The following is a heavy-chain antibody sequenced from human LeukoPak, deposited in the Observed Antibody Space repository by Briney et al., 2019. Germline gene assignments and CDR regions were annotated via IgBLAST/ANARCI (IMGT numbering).Heavy chain of an antibody. CDR3: ATQSPGVATDN. J-gene: IGHJ4*02. Sequence: SETLSLTCTVSDGSISDYYWSWIRQPPGEGLEWIAYMYYTGSTDYNPSLRSRVTISIDTSKNQFSLKLRSVTAADTAAYYFATQSPGVATDNWGQGTLVTVSS. CDR2: MYYTGST. D-gene: IGHD3-3*01. CDR1: DGSISDYY. V-gene: IGHV4-59*01.